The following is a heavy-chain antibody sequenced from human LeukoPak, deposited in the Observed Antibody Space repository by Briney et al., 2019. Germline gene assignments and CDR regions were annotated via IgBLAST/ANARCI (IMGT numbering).Heavy chain of an antibody. CDR1: GYTFTSYY. Sequence: ASVKVSCKASGYTFTSYYMHWVRQAPGQGLEWMGIINPSGGSTSYAQKFQGRVTMTRDTSTSTVYMELSSLRSEDTAVYYCARDNRGYCSGGSCYSNYYYGMDVWGQGTTVTVSS. D-gene: IGHD2-15*01. J-gene: IGHJ6*02. CDR2: INPSGGST. V-gene: IGHV1-46*01. CDR3: ARDNRGYCSGGSCYSNYYYGMDV.